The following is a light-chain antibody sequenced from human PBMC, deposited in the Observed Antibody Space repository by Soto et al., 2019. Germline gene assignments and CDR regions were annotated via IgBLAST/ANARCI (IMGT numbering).Light chain of an antibody. CDR3: PLSYSGAPGV. CDR1: TGAVTSGHY. CDR2: DTS. Sequence: QAVVTQEPSMTVSPGGTVTLTCGSSTGAVTSGHYPYWFQQKPGQAPRTLIYDTSNKHSWTPARFSGSLLGGKAALTLSGAHHEDEAEYYSPLSYSGAPGVFGGGTKLTVL. J-gene: IGLJ3*02. V-gene: IGLV7-46*01.